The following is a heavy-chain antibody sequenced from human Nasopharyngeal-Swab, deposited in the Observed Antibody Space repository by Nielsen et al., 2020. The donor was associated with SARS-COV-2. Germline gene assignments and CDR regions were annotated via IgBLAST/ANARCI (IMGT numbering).Heavy chain of an antibody. V-gene: IGHV1-8*01. CDR3: AREGQQLVLDYYGMDV. CDR2: MNPNSGNT. J-gene: IGHJ6*02. D-gene: IGHD6-13*01. CDR1: GYTFTSYD. Sequence: ASVKVSCKASGYTFTSYDINWVRQATGQGIEWMGWMNPNSGNTGYAQKFQGRVTMTRNTSISTAYMELSSLRPEDTAVYYCAREGQQLVLDYYGMDVWGQGTTVTVSS.